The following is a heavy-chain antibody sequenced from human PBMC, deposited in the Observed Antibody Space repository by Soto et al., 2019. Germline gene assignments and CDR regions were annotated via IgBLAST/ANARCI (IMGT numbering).Heavy chain of an antibody. D-gene: IGHD6-13*01. Sequence: SETLSLTCTVSGGSINTYYWSWIRQPPGKGLEWIGYIYYSGNTYYNPSLKSRVAISVDTSKNQFSLKLSSVIAADTAVYYCASRMRGAAGIFDYWGEGTLVTVCS. CDR2: IYYSGNT. CDR3: ASRMRGAAGIFDY. CDR1: GGSINTYY. V-gene: IGHV4-59*01. J-gene: IGHJ4*02.